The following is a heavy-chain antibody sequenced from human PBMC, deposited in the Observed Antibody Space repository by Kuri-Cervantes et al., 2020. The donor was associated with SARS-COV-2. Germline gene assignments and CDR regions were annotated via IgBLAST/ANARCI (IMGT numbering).Heavy chain of an antibody. V-gene: IGHV3-30*04. CDR1: GFTFSSYA. J-gene: IGHJ3*02. CDR2: ISYDGSNK. CDR3: ARARAAFDI. Sequence: GGSLRLSCAASGFTFSSYAMHWVRQAPGKGLEWVAVISYDGSNKYYADSVKGRFTISRDNTKNTLYLQMNSLRAEDTAVYYCARARAAFDIWGQGTMVTVSS.